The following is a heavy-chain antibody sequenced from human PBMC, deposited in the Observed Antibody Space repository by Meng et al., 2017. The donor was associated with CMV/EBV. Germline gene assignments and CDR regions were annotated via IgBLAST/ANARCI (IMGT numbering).Heavy chain of an antibody. D-gene: IGHD2-15*01. Sequence: PGPVHPTKTLSHTCTVSGGSISSYYWGWIRAPAGKGLEWIGRIYTSGSTNYTPSLKSRVTMSVDTSKNQFSLKLSSVTAADTAVYYCARSMVVAGDWFDPWGQGTLVTVSS. V-gene: IGHV4-4*07. J-gene: IGHJ5*02. CDR1: GGSISSYY. CDR3: ARSMVVAGDWFDP. CDR2: IYTSGST.